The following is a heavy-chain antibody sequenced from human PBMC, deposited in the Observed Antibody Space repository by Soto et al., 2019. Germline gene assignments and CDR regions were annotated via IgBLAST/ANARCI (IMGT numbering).Heavy chain of an antibody. V-gene: IGHV4-31*03. D-gene: IGHD6-6*01. CDR1: GGSISSGGYY. CDR2: NYYSGIT. Sequence: QVQLQESGPGLVKPSQTLSLTCTVSGGSISSGGYYWTWIRQHPGKGLEWIGYNYYSGITYYNPSLKSRVTLPXAXSXXQFSLKLSSVTAADTAVYYCARGSSIAGLYYGMDVWGQGTTVTVSS. CDR3: ARGSSIAGLYYGMDV. J-gene: IGHJ6*02.